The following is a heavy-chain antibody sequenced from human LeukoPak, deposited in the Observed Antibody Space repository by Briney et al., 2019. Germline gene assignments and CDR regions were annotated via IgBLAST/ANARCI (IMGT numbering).Heavy chain of an antibody. Sequence: GGSLRLSCSASGFTFSSYAMHCVRQAPGKGLEYVSAISSNGGSTYYADSVKGRFTISRDNSKNTLYLQMSSLRAEDTAVYYCVKNSYSSGSVGAFDIWGQGTMVTVSS. CDR1: GFTFSSYA. CDR3: VKNSYSSGSVGAFDI. J-gene: IGHJ3*02. D-gene: IGHD6-19*01. CDR2: ISSNGGST. V-gene: IGHV3-64D*06.